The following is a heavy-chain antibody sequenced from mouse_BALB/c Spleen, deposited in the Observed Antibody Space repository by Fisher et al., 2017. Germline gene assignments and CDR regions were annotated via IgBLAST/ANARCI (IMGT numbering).Heavy chain of an antibody. Sequence: RFTISRDNPKNTLFLQMTSLRSEDTAMYYCARVKGSYGNYKGAMDYWGQGTSVTVSS. CDR3: ARVKGSYGNYKGAMDY. J-gene: IGHJ4*01. D-gene: IGHD2-1*01. V-gene: IGHV5-17*02.